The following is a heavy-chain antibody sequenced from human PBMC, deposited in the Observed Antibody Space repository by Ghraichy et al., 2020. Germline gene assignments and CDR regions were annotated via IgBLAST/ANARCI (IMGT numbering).Heavy chain of an antibody. Sequence: GESLNISCAASGFTFSNAWMSWVRQAPGKGLEWVGRIKSKTDGGTTDYAAPVKGRFTISRDDSKNTLYLQMNSLKTEDTAVYYCTTPYYYYYDSSGYYRDDYWGQGTLVTVSS. D-gene: IGHD3-22*01. V-gene: IGHV3-15*01. CDR3: TTPYYYYYDSSGYYRDDY. J-gene: IGHJ4*02. CDR2: IKSKTDGGTT. CDR1: GFTFSNAW.